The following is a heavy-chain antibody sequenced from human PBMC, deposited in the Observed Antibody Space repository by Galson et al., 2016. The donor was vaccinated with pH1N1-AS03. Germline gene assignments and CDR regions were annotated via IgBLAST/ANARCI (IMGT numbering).Heavy chain of an antibody. Sequence: SVKVSCKVSGHTLTEVSIHWVRQAPGRGLEWMGGVAPEDGEKIYVQKFKGRVAMTEDPSSDTAFMEPSSLRSDNSAVYYCTAVRPDYDTSTFDPLIDYWGQGTLVTVSS. CDR3: TAVRPDYDTSTFDPLIDY. CDR1: GHTLTEVS. D-gene: IGHD2-2*01. J-gene: IGHJ4*02. CDR2: VAPEDGEK. V-gene: IGHV1-24*01.